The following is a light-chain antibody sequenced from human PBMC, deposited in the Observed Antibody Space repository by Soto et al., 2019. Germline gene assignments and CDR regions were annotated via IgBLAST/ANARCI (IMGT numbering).Light chain of an antibody. Sequence: SYELAQPPSVSVAPGKTASITCGGNNIGSKSVHWYQQKPGQAPVVVISYDSDRPSGIPERFSGSNSGNTATLTISRVEAGDEADYYCQVWDSSSELVVFGGGTKVTVL. CDR1: NIGSKS. CDR3: QVWDSSSELVV. V-gene: IGLV3-21*04. J-gene: IGLJ2*01. CDR2: YDS.